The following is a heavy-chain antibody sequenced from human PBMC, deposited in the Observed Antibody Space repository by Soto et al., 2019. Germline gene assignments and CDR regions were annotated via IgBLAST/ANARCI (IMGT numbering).Heavy chain of an antibody. CDR2: ISYDGSTE. J-gene: IGHJ6*02. CDR3: TKDDGYNDSTYYHYFGMDV. CDR1: GFTFSGYY. V-gene: IGHV3-30*18. D-gene: IGHD5-12*01. Sequence: PRGSLRLSCAASGFTFSGYYMHWVRQAPGKGLEWVAVISYDGSTEYYADSVKGRFTISRDNSANRLFLQMNSLRPEDTAVYYCTKDDGYNDSTYYHYFGMDVWGQGTTVTVSS.